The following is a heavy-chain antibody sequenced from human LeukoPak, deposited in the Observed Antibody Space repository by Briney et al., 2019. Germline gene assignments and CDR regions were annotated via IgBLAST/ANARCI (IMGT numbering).Heavy chain of an antibody. CDR1: GFTFSSYW. CDR3: ARGGGLDV. CDR2: INHNGNVN. V-gene: IGHV3-7*03. D-gene: IGHD3-16*01. J-gene: IGHJ6*02. Sequence: GGSLRLSCAASGFTFSSYWMNWARQAPGKGLEWVASINHNGNVNYYVDSVKGRFTISRDNAENPLYLQMSNLRAEDTAVYFCARGGGLDVWGQGATVTVSS.